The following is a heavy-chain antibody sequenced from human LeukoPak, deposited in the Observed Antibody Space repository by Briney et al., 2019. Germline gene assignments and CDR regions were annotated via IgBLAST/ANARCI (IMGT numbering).Heavy chain of an antibody. CDR3: ARLIVVVPAAILWFDP. CDR2: IYHSGST. Sequence: PSETLSLTCAVSGYSISSGYYWGWIRQPPGKGLGWIGSIYHSGSTYYNPSLKSRVTISVDTSKNQFSLKLSSVTAADTAVYYCARLIVVVPAAILWFDPWGQGTLVTVSS. CDR1: GYSISSGYY. J-gene: IGHJ5*02. D-gene: IGHD2-2*01. V-gene: IGHV4-38-2*01.